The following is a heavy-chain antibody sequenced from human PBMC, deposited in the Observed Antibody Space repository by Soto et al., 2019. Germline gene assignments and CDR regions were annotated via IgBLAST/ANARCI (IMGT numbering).Heavy chain of an antibody. CDR2: ISYSGNT. J-gene: IGHJ5*02. V-gene: IGHV4-39*01. CDR3: VSRKREENCSSNSCYLTS. Sequence: QSQLQESGPGLVKPSESLSLTCTVSGGSISGSPYYWGWIRQPPGKGLEWIATISYSGNTYYNPSLKSRLFISVDTSKNQCSLKLSSVTAADTAVYYCVSRKREENCSSNSCYLTSWGQGTLVTVSS. CDR1: GGSISGSPYY. D-gene: IGHD2-2*01.